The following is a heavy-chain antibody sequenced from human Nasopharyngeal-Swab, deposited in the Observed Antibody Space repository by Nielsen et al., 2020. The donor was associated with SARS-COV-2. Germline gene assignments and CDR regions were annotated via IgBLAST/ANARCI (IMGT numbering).Heavy chain of an antibody. J-gene: IGHJ6*02. CDR1: GFTFSSYA. D-gene: IGHD6-13*01. Sequence: GGSLRLSCAASGFTFSSYAMHWVRQAPGKGLEWVAVISYDGSKKYYADSVKGRFTISRDNSKNTLYLQMNSLRAEDTAMYYCARDQGSSWYTYYYYYGMDVWGQGTTVTVSS. V-gene: IGHV3-30-3*01. CDR2: ISYDGSKK. CDR3: ARDQGSSWYTYYYYYGMDV.